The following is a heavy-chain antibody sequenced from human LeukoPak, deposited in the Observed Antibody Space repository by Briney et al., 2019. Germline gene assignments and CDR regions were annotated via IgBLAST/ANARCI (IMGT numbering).Heavy chain of an antibody. CDR3: ARLGAVAGPYGMDV. CDR1: GGSISSYY. J-gene: IGHJ6*02. V-gene: IGHV4-59*08. D-gene: IGHD6-19*01. Sequence: TSETLSLTCTVSGGSISSYYWSWIRQPPGKGLEWIGYIYYSGSTNYNPSPKSRVTISVDTSKNQFSLKLSSVTAADTAVYYCARLGAVAGPYGMDVWGQGTTVTVSS. CDR2: IYYSGST.